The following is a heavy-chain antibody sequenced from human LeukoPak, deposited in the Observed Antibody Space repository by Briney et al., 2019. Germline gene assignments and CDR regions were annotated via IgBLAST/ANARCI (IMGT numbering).Heavy chain of an antibody. CDR1: GYTFTSYD. D-gene: IGHD1-26*01. V-gene: IGHV1-8*01. CDR3: ATVVGATAEGYFDL. CDR2: MNPNSGNT. J-gene: IGHJ2*01. Sequence: GASVKVSCKASGYTFTSYDINWVRQATGQGLEWMGWMNPNSGNTGYAQKFQGRVTMTRNTSISTAYMELSSLRSEDTAVYYCATVVGATAEGYFDLWGRGTLVTVSS.